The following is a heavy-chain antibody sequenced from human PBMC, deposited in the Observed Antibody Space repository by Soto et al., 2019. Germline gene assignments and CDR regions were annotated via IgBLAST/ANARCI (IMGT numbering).Heavy chain of an antibody. CDR3: ATALYGDYHQGDISWFDP. Sequence: ASVKVSCKVSGYTLTGLSMHWVRQAPGKGLEWMGGFDPEDGETIYAQKFQGRVTMTEDTSTDTAYMELSSLRSEDTAVYYCATALYGDYHQGDISWFDPWGQGTLVTVSS. CDR1: GYTLTGLS. J-gene: IGHJ5*02. D-gene: IGHD4-17*01. V-gene: IGHV1-24*01. CDR2: FDPEDGET.